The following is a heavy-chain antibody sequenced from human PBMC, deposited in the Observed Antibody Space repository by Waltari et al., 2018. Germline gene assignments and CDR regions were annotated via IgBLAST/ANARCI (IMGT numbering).Heavy chain of an antibody. J-gene: IGHJ2*01. CDR2: ISTSGDLT. CDR3: AKIGVSGHWYFDL. CDR1: GLTFSNCP. Sequence: EVQLLESGGGLVQPGWSLRLSCAASGLTFSNCPMIWVRQTPGKGLQWVSSISTSGDLTYYADSVRGRFTVSRDNSKNTLYLQMNSLRAEDTATYYCAKIGVSGHWYFDLWGRGTLVTVSS. V-gene: IGHV3-23*01. D-gene: IGHD6-19*01.